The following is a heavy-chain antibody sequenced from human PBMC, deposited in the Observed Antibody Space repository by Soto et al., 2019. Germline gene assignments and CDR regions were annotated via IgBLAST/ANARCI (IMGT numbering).Heavy chain of an antibody. J-gene: IGHJ6*02. D-gene: IGHD2-15*01. CDR3: AAPHCSGGSCYGGLQYYYGMDV. Sequence: SETLSLTCTVSGGSISSSSYFWGWIRQPPGKGLEWIGSMYYSGTTYYNPSLKSRVTISVDTSKNQFSLKLSSVTAADTAVYYCAAPHCSGGSCYGGLQYYYGMDVWGQGTTVTVSS. CDR1: GGSISSSSYF. V-gene: IGHV4-39*01. CDR2: MYYSGTT.